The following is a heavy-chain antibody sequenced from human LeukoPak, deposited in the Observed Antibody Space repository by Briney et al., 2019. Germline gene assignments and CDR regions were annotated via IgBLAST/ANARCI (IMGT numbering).Heavy chain of an antibody. CDR1: GYTFTSYD. CDR2: MNPNSDNT. CDR3: ARVYYYDSSGYPY. D-gene: IGHD3-22*01. J-gene: IGHJ4*02. V-gene: IGHV1-8*01. Sequence: GASVKVSCKASGYTFTSYDINWVRQATGQGLEWMGWMNPNSDNTGYAQKFQDRVTMTRNTSISTAYMELSSLRSEDTAVYYCARVYYYDSSGYPYWGQGTLVTVSS.